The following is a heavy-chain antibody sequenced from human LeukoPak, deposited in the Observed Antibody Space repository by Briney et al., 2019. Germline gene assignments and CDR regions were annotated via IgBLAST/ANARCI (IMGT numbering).Heavy chain of an antibody. CDR2: IYYSGST. CDR3: GRQGHYSY. Sequence: SETLSLTCTVSGGSISSSSYYWGWIRQPPGKGLEWIGSIYYSGSTYYNPSLKRRVTISVDTSKNQFSLKLSPVTAADTAVYYCGRQGHYSYWGQGTLVTVSS. CDR1: GGSISSSSYY. V-gene: IGHV4-39*01. J-gene: IGHJ4*02. D-gene: IGHD2-15*01.